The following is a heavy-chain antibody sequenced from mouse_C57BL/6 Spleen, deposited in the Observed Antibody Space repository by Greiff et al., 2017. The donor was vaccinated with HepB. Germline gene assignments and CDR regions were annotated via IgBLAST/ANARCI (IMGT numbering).Heavy chain of an antibody. V-gene: IGHV5-17*01. Sequence: EVKLMESGGGLVKPGGSLKLSCAASGFTFSDYGMHWVRQAPEKGLEWVAYISSGSSTIYYADTVKGRFTISRDNAKTTLFLQMTSLRSEDTAMYYCARHGGSWYFDVWGTGTTVTVSS. CDR2: ISSGSSTI. CDR3: ARHGGSWYFDV. CDR1: GFTFSDYG. J-gene: IGHJ1*03.